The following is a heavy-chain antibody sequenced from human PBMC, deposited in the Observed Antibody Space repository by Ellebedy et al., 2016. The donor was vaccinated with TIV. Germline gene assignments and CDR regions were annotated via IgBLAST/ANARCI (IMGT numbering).Heavy chain of an antibody. J-gene: IGHJ6*03. CDR3: ARLEAANDYYYYMDV. D-gene: IGHD6-13*01. CDR1: GYSFTSYW. CDR2: IYPGDSDT. Sequence: GGSLRLSXKGSGYSFTSYWIGWVRQMPGKGLEWMGIIYPGDSDTRYSPSFQGQVTISADKSISTAYLQWSSLKASDTAMYYCARLEAANDYYYYMDVWGKGTTVTVSS. V-gene: IGHV5-51*01.